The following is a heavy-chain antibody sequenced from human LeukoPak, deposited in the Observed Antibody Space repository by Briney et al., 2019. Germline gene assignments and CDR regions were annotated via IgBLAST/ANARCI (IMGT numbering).Heavy chain of an antibody. V-gene: IGHV4-4*07. CDR3: ARDFYASGFYFWFDL. J-gene: IGHJ5*02. Sequence: SETLSLTCSVSGGYTGSHYWSWIRQPAGKGLEWIGRISPSGTTHYNPSLGRRVTISVDKSKNYFSLRLSSVTAADTAVYYCARDFYASGFYFWFDLWGQGILVTVSS. CDR1: GGYTGSHY. D-gene: IGHD2/OR15-2a*01. CDR2: ISPSGTT.